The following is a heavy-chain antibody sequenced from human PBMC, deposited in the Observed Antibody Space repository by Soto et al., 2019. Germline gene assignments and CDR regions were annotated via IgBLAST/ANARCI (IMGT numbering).Heavy chain of an antibody. CDR2: VSAGGDMT. Sequence: DVQVLESGGDLVQPGGSLRLSCAALGYTFRSYAMSWVRQAPGKGLEWVSSVSAGGDMTYYSDSVKGRFTISRDNSNNALFLQMNSLRIEDTGLYYCARGDRGGSGSPASYYYSGLDVWGQATTVTVS. D-gene: IGHD3-10*01. J-gene: IGHJ6*02. CDR3: ARGDRGGSGSPASYYYSGLDV. CDR1: GYTFRSYA. V-gene: IGHV3-23*01.